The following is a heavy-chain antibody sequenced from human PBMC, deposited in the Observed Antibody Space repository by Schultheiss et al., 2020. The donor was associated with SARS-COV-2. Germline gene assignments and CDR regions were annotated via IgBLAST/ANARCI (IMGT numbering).Heavy chain of an antibody. CDR2: IYYSGST. CDR3: ARWDRIAARLDY. Sequence: SQTLSLTCTVSGGSISSGSYYWSWIRQPPGKGLEWIGYIYYSGSTNYNPSLKSRVTISVDTSKNQFSLKLSSVTAADTAVYYCARWDRIAARLDYWGQGTLVTVSS. J-gene: IGHJ4*02. CDR1: GGSISSGSYY. V-gene: IGHV4-61*01. D-gene: IGHD6-6*01.